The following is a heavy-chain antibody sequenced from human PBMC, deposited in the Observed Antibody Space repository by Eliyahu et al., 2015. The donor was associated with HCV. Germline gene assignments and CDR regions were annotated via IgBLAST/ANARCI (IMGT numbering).Heavy chain of an antibody. J-gene: IGHJ3*02. Sequence: VQLQESGPGLVKASETLSLTCAVVGGSIISSKWWSWVPPAPRGGAGVVCGILPSGLSTNNPSLKSRVTISVDTSKNEVSLTLNSVTAADTAIYYCASTTSFFEIWGQGTLVTVSS. D-gene: IGHD1-14*01. CDR1: GGSIISSKW. CDR2: LPSGLS. CDR3: ASTTSFFEI. V-gene: IGHV4-4*02.